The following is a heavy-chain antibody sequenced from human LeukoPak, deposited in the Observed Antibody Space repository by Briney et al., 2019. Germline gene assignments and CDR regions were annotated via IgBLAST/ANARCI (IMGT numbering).Heavy chain of an antibody. J-gene: IGHJ4*02. D-gene: IGHD3-10*01. V-gene: IGHV1-69*13. Sequence: SAKVSCKASGGTFSSYAISWVRQAPGQGLEWMGGIIPIFGTANYAQKFQGRVTITADESTSTAYMELSSLRSEDTAVYYCARSDYYGSGSYYFDWGQGTLVTVSS. CDR3: ARSDYYGSGSYYFD. CDR1: GGTFSSYA. CDR2: IIPIFGTA.